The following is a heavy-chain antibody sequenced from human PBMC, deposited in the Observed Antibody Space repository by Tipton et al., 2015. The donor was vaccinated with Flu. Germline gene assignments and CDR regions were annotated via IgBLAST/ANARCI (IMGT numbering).Heavy chain of an antibody. D-gene: IGHD2-2*01. J-gene: IGHJ4*02. CDR3: ARTRGGYCTSSSCYADYFDY. CDR2: IGTSGDT. Sequence: SLRLSCEASGFTFSSYGMHWVRQATGKGLEWVSGIGTSGDTYYAGSVKGRFTISREDAKNSLHLQMNSLRAEDTAVYYCARTRGGYCTSSSCYADYFDYWGQGTLVTVSS. V-gene: IGHV3-13*01. CDR1: GFTFSSYG.